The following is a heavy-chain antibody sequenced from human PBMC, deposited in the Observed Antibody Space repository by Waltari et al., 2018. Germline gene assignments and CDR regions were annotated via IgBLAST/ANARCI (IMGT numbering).Heavy chain of an antibody. V-gene: IGHV3-48*01. CDR3: ATWPDSYGDSYGDS. CDR2: ISGGSLSL. Sequence: EVQLVESGGGLQQPGGSLRLSCVASGSLFSQWSMNWVRQAPGKGLEWLSYISGGSLSLRYADSVRGRFTISRDDAKNSLFLQMDNLRAEDTALYYCATWPDSYGDSYGDSWGRGTLVVVSS. J-gene: IGHJ5*01. D-gene: IGHD4-17*01. CDR1: GSLFSQWS.